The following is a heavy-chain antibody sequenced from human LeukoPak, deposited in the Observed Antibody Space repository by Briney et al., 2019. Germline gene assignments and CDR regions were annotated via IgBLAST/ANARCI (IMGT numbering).Heavy chain of an antibody. Sequence: ASVKVSCKVSGYTLTELSMHWVRQAPGKGLEWMGGFDPEDGETIYAQKFQGRVTMTEDPSTDTAYMEPSSLRSEDTAVYYCATDVRYYDSSDSIWGQGTMVTVSS. CDR2: FDPEDGET. CDR1: GYTLTELS. J-gene: IGHJ3*02. D-gene: IGHD3-22*01. V-gene: IGHV1-24*01. CDR3: ATDVRYYDSSDSI.